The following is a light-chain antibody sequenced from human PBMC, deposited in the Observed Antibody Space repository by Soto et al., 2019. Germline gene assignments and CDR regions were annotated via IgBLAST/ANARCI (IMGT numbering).Light chain of an antibody. CDR3: QQRSAGVT. V-gene: IGKV3-11*01. Sequence: EIVLTQSPATRSLSPRERATLSCRAGQSVSSYLAWYQQKPGQAPRLLIYDASNRATGIPARFSGSGSGTDFTLTISSLEPEDFAVYYCQQRSAGVTFGQGTRLEI. J-gene: IGKJ5*01. CDR1: QSVSSY. CDR2: DAS.